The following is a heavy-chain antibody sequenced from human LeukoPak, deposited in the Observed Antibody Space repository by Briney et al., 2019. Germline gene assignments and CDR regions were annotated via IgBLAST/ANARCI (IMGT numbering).Heavy chain of an antibody. CDR2: ISVSGDTI. D-gene: IGHD3-10*01. CDR3: ARGTLYYGSESYDY. CDR1: GFSFSAYE. V-gene: IGHV3-48*03. J-gene: IGHJ4*02. Sequence: GGSLRLSCAASGFSFSAYEMNWVRQAPGKGLEWVSYISVSGDTIYYADSVKGRFTISSDNAKKSLYLQMKSLRAEDTAVYYCARGTLYYGSESYDYWGQGTLVAVSS.